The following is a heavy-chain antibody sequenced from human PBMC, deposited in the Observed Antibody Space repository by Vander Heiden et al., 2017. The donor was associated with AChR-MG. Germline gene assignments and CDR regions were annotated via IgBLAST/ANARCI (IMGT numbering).Heavy chain of an antibody. V-gene: IGHV3-30-3*01. CDR3: ARDLADYGMDV. J-gene: IGHJ6*02. Sequence: QVQLVESGGGVVQPGRSLRLSCAASGFTFSSSAMHWVRQAPGKGLEWVAVISYDGSNKYYADSVKGRFTISRDNSKNTLYLQMNSLRAEDTAVYYCARDLADYGMDVWGQGTTVTVSS. D-gene: IGHD6-19*01. CDR1: GFTFSSSA. CDR2: ISYDGSNK.